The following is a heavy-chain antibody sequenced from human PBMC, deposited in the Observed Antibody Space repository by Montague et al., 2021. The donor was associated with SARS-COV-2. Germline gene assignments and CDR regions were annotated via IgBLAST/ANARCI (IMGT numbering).Heavy chain of an antibody. CDR2: INYSGST. Sequence: SETLSLTCAVSGGSISSYYWSWIRQPPGKGLEWIGEINYSGSTNYNPSLKSRLTISVDTSKNQFSLKMSSVTAADAAVYYCAKGGDMNGFDPWGQGTLVTVSS. CDR1: GGSISSYY. V-gene: IGHV4-59*01. J-gene: IGHJ5*02. CDR3: AKGGDMNGFDP. D-gene: IGHD2-21*01.